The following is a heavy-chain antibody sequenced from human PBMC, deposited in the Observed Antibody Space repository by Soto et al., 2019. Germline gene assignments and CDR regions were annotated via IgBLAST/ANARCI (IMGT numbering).Heavy chain of an antibody. Sequence: SETLSLTCTVSGGSMSSSNYYWGWIRQPPGKGLEWIGSGTTYYNPSLRSRVTRSVDTSKNQFSLKLNSVTAADTAVYYCATYGGGTGRFDYWGQGALVTVSS. J-gene: IGHJ4*02. CDR3: ATYGGGTGRFDY. V-gene: IGHV4-39*01. CDR1: GGSMSSSNYY. CDR2: SGTT. D-gene: IGHD4-17*01.